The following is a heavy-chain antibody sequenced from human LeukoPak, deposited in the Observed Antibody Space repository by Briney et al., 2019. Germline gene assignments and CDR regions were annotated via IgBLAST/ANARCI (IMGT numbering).Heavy chain of an antibody. D-gene: IGHD6-19*01. Sequence: GGSLRLSCAASGFTFSSYAMHWVRQAPGKGLEWVAVISYDGSNKYYADSVKGRFTISRDNSKNTLYLQMNSLRAEDTAVYCCARDPSGYSSGWNDYWGQGTLVTVSS. CDR1: GFTFSSYA. J-gene: IGHJ4*02. V-gene: IGHV3-30*04. CDR2: ISYDGSNK. CDR3: ARDPSGYSSGWNDY.